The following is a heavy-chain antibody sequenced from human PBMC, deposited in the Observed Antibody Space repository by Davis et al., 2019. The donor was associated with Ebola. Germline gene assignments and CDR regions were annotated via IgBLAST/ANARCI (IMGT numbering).Heavy chain of an antibody. CDR2: IYYSGST. V-gene: IGHV4-39*01. CDR3: ARARVVVVAARYIYYYYGMDV. J-gene: IGHJ6*02. CDR1: GGSISSSSYY. Sequence: MPSETLSLTCTVSGGSISSSSYYWGWIRQPPGKGLEWIGSIYYSGSTYYNPSLKSRVTISVDTSKNQFSLKLSSVTAADTAVYYCARARVVVVAARYIYYYYGMDVWGQGTTVTVSS. D-gene: IGHD2-15*01.